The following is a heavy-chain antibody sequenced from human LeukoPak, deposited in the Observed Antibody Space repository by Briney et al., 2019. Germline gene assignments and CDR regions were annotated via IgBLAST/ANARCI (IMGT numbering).Heavy chain of an antibody. CDR1: GFTFSSYA. Sequence: PGGSLRLSCAASGFTFSSYAMSWVRQAPGKGLEWVSAISGSGGSTYYTDSVKGRFTISRDNAKNTLYLQMNSLRAEDTAVYYCARGATYAYYQDYWGQGTLVTVS. CDR3: ARGATYAYYQDY. J-gene: IGHJ4*02. D-gene: IGHD1-26*01. V-gene: IGHV3-23*01. CDR2: ISGSGGST.